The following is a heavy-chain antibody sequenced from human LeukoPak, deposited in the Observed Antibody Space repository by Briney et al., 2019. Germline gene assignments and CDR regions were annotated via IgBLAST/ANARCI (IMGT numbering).Heavy chain of an antibody. CDR2: IYYSGST. V-gene: IGHV4-59*01. D-gene: IGHD3-3*02. CDR1: GGSISSYY. Sequence: SETLSLTCTVFGGSISSYYWSWIRQPPGKGLEWIGYIYYSGSTNYNPSLKSRVTISVDTSKNQFSLKLSSVTAADTAVYYCARDLAPHYWGQGTLVTVSS. CDR3: ARDLAPHY. J-gene: IGHJ4*02.